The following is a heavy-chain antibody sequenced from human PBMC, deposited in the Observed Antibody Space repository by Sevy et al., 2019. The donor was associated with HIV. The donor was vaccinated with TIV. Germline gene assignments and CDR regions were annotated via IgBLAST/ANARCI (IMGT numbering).Heavy chain of an antibody. Sequence: GGSLRLSCVASGFTFSRHSMIWVRQAPGKGLEWISFITGSSNTIYYAESVKGRFTISRDNAKNSLYLQMSSLRHEDTAVYYCARDTGTCEYYFDSWGQGTLVTVSS. CDR3: ARDTGTCEYYFDS. CDR1: GFTFSRHS. J-gene: IGHJ4*02. V-gene: IGHV3-48*02. CDR2: ITGSSNTI.